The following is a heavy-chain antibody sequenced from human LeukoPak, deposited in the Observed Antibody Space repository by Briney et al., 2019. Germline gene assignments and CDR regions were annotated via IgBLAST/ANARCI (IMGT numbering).Heavy chain of an antibody. Sequence: GGSLRLSCAASGFTFDDYAMHWVRQAPGKGLEWVSGISWNSGSIGYADSVKGRFTISRDNAKNSLYLQMNSLRAEDTALYYCAKAPLRSSTSWYDYWGQGTLVTVST. CDR1: GFTFDDYA. D-gene: IGHD2-2*01. CDR2: ISWNSGSI. V-gene: IGHV3-9*01. CDR3: AKAPLRSSTSWYDY. J-gene: IGHJ4*02.